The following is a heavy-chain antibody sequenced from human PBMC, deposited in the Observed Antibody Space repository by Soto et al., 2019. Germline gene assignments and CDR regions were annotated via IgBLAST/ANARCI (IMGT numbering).Heavy chain of an antibody. J-gene: IGHJ4*02. CDR2: IWYDGSNK. CDR1: GFTFSSYG. Sequence: GGSLRLSCAASGFTFSSYGMHWVRQAPGKGLEWVAVIWYDGSNKYYADSVKGRFTISRDNSKNTLYLQMNSLRAEDTAVYYCARERSFPEQYYFDYWGQGTLVTVSS. V-gene: IGHV3-33*01. D-gene: IGHD4-4*01. CDR3: ARERSFPEQYYFDY.